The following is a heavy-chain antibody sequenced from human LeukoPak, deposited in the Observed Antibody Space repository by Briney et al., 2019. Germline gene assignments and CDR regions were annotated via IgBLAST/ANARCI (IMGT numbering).Heavy chain of an antibody. CDR2: MYHSGST. Sequence: PSETLSLTCTVSGGSISSSSYYWGWIRQPPGKGLEWIGSMYHSGSTYHNPSLKSRVTISVDTSKNQFSLKLSSVTAADTAVYYCARGDYDSQYYFDYWGQGTQVTVSS. V-gene: IGHV4-39*07. D-gene: IGHD5-12*01. CDR1: GGSISSSSYY. J-gene: IGHJ4*02. CDR3: ARGDYDSQYYFDY.